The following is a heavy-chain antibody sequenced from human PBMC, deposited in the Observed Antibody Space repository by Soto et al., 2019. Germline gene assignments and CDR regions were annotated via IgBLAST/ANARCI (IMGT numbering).Heavy chain of an antibody. J-gene: IGHJ6*02. CDR3: AGGRARGVSLSTQNFYCGMDV. D-gene: IGHD3-10*01. V-gene: IGHV1-69*01. Sequence: QVQLVQSGAEVKKPGSSVKVSCKASGGTFTNYGISWVRQAPGHGLEWMGGIISLFGTTNYAQKFQGRVTITADESTSTAYMELSSLRSEDTAVYYCAGGRARGVSLSTQNFYCGMDVWGQGTTVTVS. CDR1: GGTFTNYG. CDR2: IISLFGTT.